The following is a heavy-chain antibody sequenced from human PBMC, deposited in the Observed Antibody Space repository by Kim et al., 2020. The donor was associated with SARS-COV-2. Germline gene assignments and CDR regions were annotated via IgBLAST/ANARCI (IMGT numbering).Heavy chain of an antibody. J-gene: IGHJ4*02. D-gene: IGHD3-22*01. V-gene: IGHV4-34*01. CDR2: INHSGST. Sequence: SETLSLTCAVYGGSFSGYYWSWIRQPPGKGLEWIGEINHSGSTNYNPSLKSRVTISVDTSKNQFSLKLSSVTAADTAVYYCARGPGHYDSSGYYYPARNLEQPSFDYWGQGTLVTVSS. CDR3: ARGPGHYDSSGYYYPARNLEQPSFDY. CDR1: GGSFSGYY.